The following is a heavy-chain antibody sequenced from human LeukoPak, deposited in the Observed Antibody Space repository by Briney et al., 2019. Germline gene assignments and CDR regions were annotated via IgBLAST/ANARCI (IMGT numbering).Heavy chain of an antibody. CDR3: AMPSDYGDYVTFDY. V-gene: IGHV4-59*08. CDR2: IYHSGST. D-gene: IGHD4-17*01. J-gene: IGHJ4*02. CDR1: GGSISSYY. Sequence: SETLSLTCTVSGGSISSYYWSWIRQPPGKGLEWIGYIYHSGSTNYNPSLKSRVAISVDTSKNQFSLKLSSVTAADTAVYYCAMPSDYGDYVTFDYWGQGTLVTVSS.